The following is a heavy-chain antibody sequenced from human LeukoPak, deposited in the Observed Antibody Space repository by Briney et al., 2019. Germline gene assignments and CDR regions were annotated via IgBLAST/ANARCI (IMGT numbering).Heavy chain of an antibody. CDR2: IYTSGST. D-gene: IGHD6-19*01. Sequence: SETLSLTCTVSGGSINSSSYYWSWIRQPAGKGLEWIGRIYTSGSTNYNPSLKSRVTMSVDTSKNQFSLKLSSVTAADTAVYYCARDWGSGWLYDPDAFDIWGQGTMVTVSS. J-gene: IGHJ3*02. V-gene: IGHV4-61*02. CDR1: GGSINSSSYY. CDR3: ARDWGSGWLYDPDAFDI.